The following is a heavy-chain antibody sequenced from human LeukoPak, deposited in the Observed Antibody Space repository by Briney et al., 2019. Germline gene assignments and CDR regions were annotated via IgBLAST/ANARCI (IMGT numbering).Heavy chain of an antibody. D-gene: IGHD6-13*01. J-gene: IGHJ6*02. CDR3: AREPTVAGGDYYYYYGMDV. Sequence: GGSLRLSCAASGFTFSSYIMNWVRQAPGKGLEWVSSISSSSSYIYYADSVKGRFTISRDNAKNSLYLQMNSLRAEDTAVYYCAREPTVAGGDYYYYYGMDVWGQGTTVTVSS. CDR1: GFTFSSYI. CDR2: ISSSSSYI. V-gene: IGHV3-21*01.